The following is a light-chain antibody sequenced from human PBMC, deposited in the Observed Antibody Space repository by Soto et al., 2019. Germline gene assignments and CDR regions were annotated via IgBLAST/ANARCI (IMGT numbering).Light chain of an antibody. CDR3: SSYTSTGTPV. V-gene: IGLV2-14*01. CDR1: STDVSGYNF. Sequence: QSVLTQPASVSGSLGQSITMSCTGTSTDVSGYNFVSWYQQHPDKAPKLLIYEVTNRPSGVSNRFSGSKSGNTASLTISGLQAEDEADYYCSSYTSTGTPVFGTGTKVTVL. CDR2: EVT. J-gene: IGLJ1*01.